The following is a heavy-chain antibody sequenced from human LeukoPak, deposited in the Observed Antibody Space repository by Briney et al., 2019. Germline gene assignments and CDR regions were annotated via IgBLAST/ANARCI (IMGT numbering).Heavy chain of an antibody. CDR1: GYTFTNYD. D-gene: IGHD1-1*01. CDR3: TRDWTY. CDR2: VNPDSGDT. J-gene: IGHJ4*02. V-gene: IGHV1-8*01. Sequence: ASVKVSCKTPGYTFTNYDINWVRQAAGQGLEWMGWVNPDSGDTGFAQKFQGRLTITTNTSARIAYMEMSGLTSEDTAVYYCTRDWTYWGPGTLVAVSS.